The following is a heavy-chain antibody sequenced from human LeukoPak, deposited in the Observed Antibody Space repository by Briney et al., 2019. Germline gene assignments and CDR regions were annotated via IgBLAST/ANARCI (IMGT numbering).Heavy chain of an antibody. CDR2: FEPEDGET. Sequence: GASVKVSCKVSGHILTELSMHWVRQAPGKGLEWMGGFEPEDGETIYAQKFQGRVTMTEDTSIDTAYLELSSLISGDTAVYYCAASFPGELLHYWGQGTLVTVSS. CDR1: GHILTELS. D-gene: IGHD3-16*01. J-gene: IGHJ4*02. V-gene: IGHV1-24*01. CDR3: AASFPGELLHY.